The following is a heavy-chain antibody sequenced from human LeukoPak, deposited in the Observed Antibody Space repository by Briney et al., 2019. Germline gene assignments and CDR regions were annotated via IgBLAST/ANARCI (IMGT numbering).Heavy chain of an antibody. J-gene: IGHJ4*02. V-gene: IGHV4-38-2*02. D-gene: IGHD3-10*01. Sequence: SETLSLTCTVSGYSISSGYYWSWIRRPPGKGLEWIGEINHSGSTNYNPSLKSRVTISVDTSKNQFSLKLSSVTAADTAVYYCARKEWSCFDYWGQGTLVTVSS. CDR1: GYSISSGYY. CDR2: INHSGST. CDR3: ARKEWSCFDY.